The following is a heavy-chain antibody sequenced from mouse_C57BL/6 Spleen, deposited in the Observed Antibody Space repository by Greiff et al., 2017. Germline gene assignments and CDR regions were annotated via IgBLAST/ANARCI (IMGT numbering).Heavy chain of an antibody. CDR2: IDPNSGGT. V-gene: IGHV1-72*01. CDR3: ARGCYYDAMDY. D-gene: IGHD2-12*01. Sequence: QVQLQQPGAELVKPGASVKLSCKASGYTFTSYGMHWVKQRPGRGLEWIGRIDPNSGGTKYNEKFKSKATLTVDKPSSTAYMPLSSLTSEDSAVYYCARGCYYDAMDYWGQGTSVTVSS. J-gene: IGHJ4*01. CDR1: GYTFTSYG.